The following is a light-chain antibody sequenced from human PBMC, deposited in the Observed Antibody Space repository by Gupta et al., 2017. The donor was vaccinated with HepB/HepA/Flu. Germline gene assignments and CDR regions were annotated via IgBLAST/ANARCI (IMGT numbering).Light chain of an antibody. J-gene: IGLJ1*01. V-gene: IGLV3-21*03. CDR2: DDS. Sequence: SYVLTQPPSVSVAPGKTARITCGGHNIGSKSVHWYQQKPGQAPVLVVYDDSDRPSGRPERFSGANSGNTATLTSSRVEAGDEADYYCQVWDSSSDHYVFGTGTKVTVL. CDR1: NIGSKS. CDR3: QVWDSSSDHYV.